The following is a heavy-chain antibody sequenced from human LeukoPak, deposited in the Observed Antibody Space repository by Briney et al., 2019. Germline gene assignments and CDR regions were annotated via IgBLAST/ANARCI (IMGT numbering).Heavy chain of an antibody. CDR3: ASGSLEYYFDY. J-gene: IGHJ4*02. Sequence: GGSLRLSCAASGFTFSSYEMNWVRQAPGKGLEWVSYISSSGDIIYYPDSMKGRFTISRDNAKNSLYLQMNCPRAEDTAVYYCASGSLEYYFDYWGQGILVTVSS. CDR1: GFTFSSYE. V-gene: IGHV3-48*03. CDR2: ISSSGDII. D-gene: IGHD3-3*01.